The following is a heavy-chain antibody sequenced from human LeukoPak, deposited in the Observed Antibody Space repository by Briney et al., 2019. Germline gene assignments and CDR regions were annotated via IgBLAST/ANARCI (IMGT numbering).Heavy chain of an antibody. J-gene: IGHJ4*02. V-gene: IGHV3-7*04. D-gene: IGHD6-19*01. CDR3: ARDSSGWYYFDY. CDR2: INPDGSEK. Sequence: GGSLRLSCAASGFTFSDFWMTWVRQAPGKGLEWVANINPDGSEKYSVDSVKGRFTISRDNAKNSLYLQMYSLRAEDTAVYYCARDSSGWYYFDYWGQGTLVTVSS. CDR1: GFTFSDFW.